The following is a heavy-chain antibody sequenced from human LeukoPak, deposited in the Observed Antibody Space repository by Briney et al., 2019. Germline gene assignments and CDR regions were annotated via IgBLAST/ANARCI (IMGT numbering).Heavy chain of an antibody. V-gene: IGHV3-33*08. CDR3: ARQDYYGSGSYYTPPLGY. D-gene: IGHD3-10*01. J-gene: IGHJ4*02. CDR1: GFTFSSSW. CDR2: IWYDGSNK. Sequence: GGSLRLSCAASGFTFSSSWMHWVRQAPGKGLEWVAVIWYDGSNKYYADSVKGRFTISRDNSKNTLYLQMNSLRAEDTAVYYCARQDYYGSGSYYTPPLGYWGQGTLVTVSS.